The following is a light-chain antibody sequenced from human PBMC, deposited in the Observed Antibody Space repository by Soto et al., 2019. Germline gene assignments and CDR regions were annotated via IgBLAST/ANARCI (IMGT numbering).Light chain of an antibody. V-gene: IGLV1-47*02. CDR2: STD. Sequence: QSVLTHPPSASGTPGQRVIISCSGTSANIGNNFVCWYQHLPGMAPKLLIYSTDQRPSGVPDRFSGSKSGTSASLAISGLRSEDEADYYCVEWDDSLSGLVFGTGTKVTVL. CDR1: SANIGNNF. CDR3: VEWDDSLSGLV. J-gene: IGLJ1*01.